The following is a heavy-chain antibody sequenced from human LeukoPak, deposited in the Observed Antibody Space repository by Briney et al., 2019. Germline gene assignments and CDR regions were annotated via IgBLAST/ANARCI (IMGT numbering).Heavy chain of an antibody. D-gene: IGHD4-23*01. Sequence: PGRSLRLSCAASGFTFDDYAMHWVRQAPGKGLEWVSGISWNSGSIGYADSVKGRFTISRDNAKNSPYLQMNSLRAEDMALYYCAKDGSSSYGGTTGFDYWGQGTLVTVSS. CDR3: AKDGSSSYGGTTGFDY. CDR2: ISWNSGSI. J-gene: IGHJ4*02. V-gene: IGHV3-9*03. CDR1: GFTFDDYA.